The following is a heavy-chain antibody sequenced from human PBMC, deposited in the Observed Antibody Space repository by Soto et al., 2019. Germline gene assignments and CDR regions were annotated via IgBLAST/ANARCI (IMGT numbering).Heavy chain of an antibody. CDR1: GGSFSGYY. CDR3: AREVQDLYYYYYYMDV. Sequence: SETLSLTCAVYGGSFSGYYWSWIRQPPGKGLEWIGEINHSGSTNYNPSLKSRVTISVDTSKNQFSLKLSSVTAADTAVYYCAREVQDLYYYYYYMDVWGKGTTVTVSS. V-gene: IGHV4-34*01. J-gene: IGHJ6*03. CDR2: INHSGST.